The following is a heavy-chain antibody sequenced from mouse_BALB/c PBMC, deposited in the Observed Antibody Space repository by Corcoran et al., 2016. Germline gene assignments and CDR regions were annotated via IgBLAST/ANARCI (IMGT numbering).Heavy chain of an antibody. J-gene: IGHJ3*01. Sequence: EVQLQQSGPELLKTGASVKISCKASGYTFTRYVMHWVQQKPGQGLEWLGYINPYNDGTKSNEKFKGQATLTSDKSSSTAYMELSSLTSEDSAVYYCARRGKYRAYWGQGTLVTVSA. CDR3: ARRGKYRAY. CDR1: GYTFTRYV. V-gene: IGHV1S136*01. CDR2: INPYNDGT.